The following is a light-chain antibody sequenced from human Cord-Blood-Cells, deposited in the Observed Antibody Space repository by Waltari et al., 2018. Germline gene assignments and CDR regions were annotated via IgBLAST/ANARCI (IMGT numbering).Light chain of an antibody. V-gene: IGKV4-1*01. Sequence: DIVMTQPPDSLAVSLGERSTINCKSSPSVFYSSNNKNYIAWYQQKPGQPPKLLIYWASTRESGVPDRFSGSGSGTDFTLTISSLQAEDVAVYYCQQYYSTPYSFGQGTKLEIK. CDR1: PSVFYSSNNKNY. CDR2: WAS. J-gene: IGKJ2*03. CDR3: QQYYSTPYS.